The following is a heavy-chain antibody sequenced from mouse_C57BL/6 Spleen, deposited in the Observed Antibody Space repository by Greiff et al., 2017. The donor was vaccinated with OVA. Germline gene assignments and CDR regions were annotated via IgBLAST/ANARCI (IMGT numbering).Heavy chain of an antibody. J-gene: IGHJ2*01. V-gene: IGHV1-18*01. CDR1: GYTFTDYN. CDR3: ARRTLDYYGSSYLDY. CDR2: INPNNGGT. D-gene: IGHD1-1*01. Sequence: EVQLQQSGPELVKPGASVKIPCKASGYTFTDYNMDWVKQSHGKSLEWIGDINPNNGGTIYNQKFKGKATLTVDKSSSTAYMEHRSLTSEDTAVYYCARRTLDYYGSSYLDYWGQGTTLTVSS.